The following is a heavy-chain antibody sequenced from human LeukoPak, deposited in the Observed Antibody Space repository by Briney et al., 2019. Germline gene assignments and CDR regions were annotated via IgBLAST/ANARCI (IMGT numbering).Heavy chain of an antibody. V-gene: IGHV4-34*01. J-gene: IGHJ4*02. Sequence: SETLSLTCAVSGGSFSDYYWSWIRQPPGKGLEWIGEINHSGSTNYSPSFKSRLTISVDTSKNQFSLKLSSVAAADTAVYYRVRGYYYDSSGYYSLFDFWGQGTLVTVSS. CDR3: VRGYYYDSSGYYSLFDF. D-gene: IGHD3-22*01. CDR2: INHSGST. CDR1: GGSFSDYY.